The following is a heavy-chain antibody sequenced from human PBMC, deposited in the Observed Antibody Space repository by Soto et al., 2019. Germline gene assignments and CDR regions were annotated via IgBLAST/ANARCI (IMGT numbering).Heavy chain of an antibody. Sequence: QVQLVQSGAEVKKPGSSVKVSCKASGGTFSSYAISWVRQAPGQGLEWMGGIIPIFGTANYAQKFQGRVTITADESTRPAYMELSSLRSVDSAVYYCARGIAAAGLFDYWGQGTLVTVSS. J-gene: IGHJ4*02. CDR3: ARGIAAAGLFDY. D-gene: IGHD6-13*01. CDR1: GGTFSSYA. V-gene: IGHV1-69*12. CDR2: IIPIFGTA.